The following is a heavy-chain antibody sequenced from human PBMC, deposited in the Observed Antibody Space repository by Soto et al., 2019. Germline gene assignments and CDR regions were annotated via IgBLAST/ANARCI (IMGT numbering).Heavy chain of an antibody. D-gene: IGHD3-10*01. Sequence: PGESLKISCKGSGYSFTSYWIGWVRQMPGKGLEWMGIIYPGDSDTRYSPSFQGQVTISADKSISTAYLQWSSLKASDTAMYYCATGLGMVRGGSYYYGIDVWGQGTTATVSS. J-gene: IGHJ6*02. CDR1: GYSFTSYW. V-gene: IGHV5-51*01. CDR2: IYPGDSDT. CDR3: ATGLGMVRGGSYYYGIDV.